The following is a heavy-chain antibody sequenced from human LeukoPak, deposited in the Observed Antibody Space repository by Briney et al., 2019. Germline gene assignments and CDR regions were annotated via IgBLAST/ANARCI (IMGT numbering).Heavy chain of an antibody. J-gene: IGHJ6*03. Sequence: GGSLRLSCAASGFTFSDYYMSWIRQAPRKGLEWVSYISSSGSTIYYADSVKGRFTISRDNAKNSLYLQMNSLRAEDTAVYYCARGEDYNYYYYMDVWGKGTTVTVSS. CDR1: GFTFSDYY. CDR3: ARGEDYNYYYYMDV. V-gene: IGHV3-11*01. CDR2: ISSSGSTI.